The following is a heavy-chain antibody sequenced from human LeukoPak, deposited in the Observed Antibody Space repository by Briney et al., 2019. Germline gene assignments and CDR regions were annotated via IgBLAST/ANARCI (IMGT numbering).Heavy chain of an antibody. Sequence: KVSCKASGGTFTSYAISWVRQAPGQGIEWMGGIIPIFGTANYAQKFQGRVTITADESTSTAYMELSSLRSEDTAVYYCARGPGGAFDIWGQGTMVTVSS. CDR2: IIPIFGTA. J-gene: IGHJ3*02. D-gene: IGHD3-10*01. CDR3: ARGPGGAFDI. CDR1: GGTFTSYA. V-gene: IGHV1-69*01.